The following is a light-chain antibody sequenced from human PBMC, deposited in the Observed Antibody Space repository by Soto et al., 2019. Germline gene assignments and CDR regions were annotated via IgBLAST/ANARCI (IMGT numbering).Light chain of an antibody. J-gene: IGLJ3*02. CDR2: DVN. CDR3: CSYAGLYTWV. Sequence: QSALTQPRSVSGSPGQSVTISCTGTSSDVGGYSYVSWYQQRPGKAPKLMIYDVNKRPSGVPDRFSGSKSGNTASLTISGLQAEDEADYFCCSYAGLYTWVFGGGTQLTVL. CDR1: SSDVGGYSY. V-gene: IGLV2-11*01.